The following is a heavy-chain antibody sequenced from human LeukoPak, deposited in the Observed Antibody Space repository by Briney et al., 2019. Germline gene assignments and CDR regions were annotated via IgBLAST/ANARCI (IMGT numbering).Heavy chain of an antibody. CDR1: GGSFSGYY. CDR2: INHSGST. CDR3: ARAYDFWSGYYINYYYYMDV. J-gene: IGHJ6*03. V-gene: IGHV4-34*01. Sequence: SETLSLTCAVYGGSFSGYYWSWIRRPPGKGLEWIGEINHSGSTNYNPSLKSRVTISVDTSKNQFSLKLSSVTAADTAVYYCARAYDFWSGYYINYYYYMDVWGKGTTVTVSS. D-gene: IGHD3-3*01.